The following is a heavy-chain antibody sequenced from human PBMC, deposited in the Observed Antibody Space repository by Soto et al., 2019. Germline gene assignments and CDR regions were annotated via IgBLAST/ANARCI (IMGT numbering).Heavy chain of an antibody. D-gene: IGHD3-22*01. CDR2: INHSGST. V-gene: IGHV4-34*01. Sequence: SETLSLTCAVYGGSFSGYYWSWIRQPPGKGLEWIGEINHSGSTNYNPSLKSRVTISVDTSKNQFSRKLSSVTAADTAVYYCARGRGDYYDSSGYNDYWGQGTLVTVSS. CDR3: ARGRGDYYDSSGYNDY. J-gene: IGHJ4*02. CDR1: GGSFSGYY.